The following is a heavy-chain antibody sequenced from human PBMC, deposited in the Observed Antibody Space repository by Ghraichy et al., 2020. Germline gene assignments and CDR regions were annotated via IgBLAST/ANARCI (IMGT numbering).Heavy chain of an antibody. V-gene: IGHV1-18*01. D-gene: IGHD6-19*01. CDR1: GYTFTSYG. J-gene: IGHJ6*02. CDR3: AREAGYSSGWYTALYYYYGMDV. Sequence: VKVSCKASGYTFTSYGISWVRQAPGQGLEWMGWISAYNGNTNYAQKLQGRVTMTTDTSTSTAYMELRSLRSDDTAVYYCAREAGYSSGWYTALYYYYGMDVWGQGTTVTVSS. CDR2: ISAYNGNT.